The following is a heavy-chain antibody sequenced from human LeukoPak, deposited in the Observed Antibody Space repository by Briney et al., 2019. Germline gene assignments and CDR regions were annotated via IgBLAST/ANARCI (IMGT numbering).Heavy chain of an antibody. V-gene: IGHV4-59*01. Sequence: SETLSLTCAVSGGSITSYYWSWIRQPPGKGLQWIGYIYYSGSTKYNPSLKSRVTISLDTSKNQFSLKLRSVTAADTAVYYCAREGGSTRYYSDAFNLWGQGTMVTVSS. J-gene: IGHJ3*01. CDR2: IYYSGST. CDR3: AREGGSTRYYSDAFNL. CDR1: GGSITSYY. D-gene: IGHD2-2*01.